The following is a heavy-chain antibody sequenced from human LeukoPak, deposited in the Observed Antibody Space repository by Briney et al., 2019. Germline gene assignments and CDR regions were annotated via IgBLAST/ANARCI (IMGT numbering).Heavy chain of an antibody. V-gene: IGHV1-2*02. CDR1: GYTFTGYY. CDR3: ARDLFSGSYHPFDY. CDR2: INPNSGGT. Sequence: GASVKVSCKASGYTFTGYYMHWVRQAPGRGLEWMGWINPNSGGTNYAQKFQGRVTMTRDTSISTAYMELSRLRSDDTAVYYCARDLFSGSYHPFDYWGQGTLVTVSS. D-gene: IGHD1-26*01. J-gene: IGHJ4*02.